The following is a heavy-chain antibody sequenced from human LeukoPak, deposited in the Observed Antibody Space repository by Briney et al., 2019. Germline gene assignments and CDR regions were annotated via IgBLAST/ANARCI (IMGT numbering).Heavy chain of an antibody. J-gene: IGHJ4*02. V-gene: IGHV4-31*03. CDR2: IYYSGSS. D-gene: IGHD5-18*01. CDR3: ARAAGYSSGPTLDYIDY. Sequence: PSETLSLTCTVSGGSISSGGSYWNWIRQHPGKGLEWIRYIYYSGSSYYSLSLKSRVTISVDTSKNQFSLRLSSVTAADTAVYYCARAAGYSSGPTLDYIDYWGQGTLVTVSS. CDR1: GGSISSGGSY.